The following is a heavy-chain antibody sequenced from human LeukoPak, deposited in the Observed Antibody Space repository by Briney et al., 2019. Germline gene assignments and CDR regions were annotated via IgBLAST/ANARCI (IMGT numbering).Heavy chain of an antibody. D-gene: IGHD1-14*01. V-gene: IGHV4-59*01. Sequence: SETLSLTCTVSGGSISSYHWSWLRQPPGKGLEWIGYIYYSGSTNYNPSLKSRVTISVDTSKNQFSLNLSSVTAADTAVYYCAREIPGGRLDYWGQGTLVTVSS. CDR1: GGSISSYH. CDR3: AREIPGGRLDY. CDR2: IYYSGST. J-gene: IGHJ4*02.